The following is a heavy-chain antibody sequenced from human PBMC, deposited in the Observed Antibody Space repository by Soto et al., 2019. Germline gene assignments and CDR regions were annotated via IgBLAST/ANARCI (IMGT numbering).Heavy chain of an antibody. J-gene: IGHJ6*02. CDR1: GLTVSNAY. CDR3: VRTTPSGRNYGLDV. Sequence: GGSLRLSCAASGLTVSNAYMAWVRQAPGMGLEWVSVIYDNGTTYYADSVKGRFTISRDTSTNTLSLQMDSLRAEDTAVYYCVRTTPSGRNYGLDVWGQGTTVTVSS. CDR2: IYDNGTT. V-gene: IGHV3-53*01. D-gene: IGHD3-10*01.